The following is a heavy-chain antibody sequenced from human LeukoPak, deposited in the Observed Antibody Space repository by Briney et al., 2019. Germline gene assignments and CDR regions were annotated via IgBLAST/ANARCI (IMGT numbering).Heavy chain of an antibody. CDR3: ARGDYSSSPLGY. D-gene: IGHD6-6*01. CDR2: ISSSGTTI. Sequence: GGSLRLSCAASGFTFSDYYMSWIRQSPGKGPEWVSYISSSGTTIYYADSVKGRFTISRDNAKNSLYLQMNSLRAEDTAVYYCARGDYSSSPLGYWGQGTLVTVSS. J-gene: IGHJ4*02. CDR1: GFTFSDYY. V-gene: IGHV3-11*01.